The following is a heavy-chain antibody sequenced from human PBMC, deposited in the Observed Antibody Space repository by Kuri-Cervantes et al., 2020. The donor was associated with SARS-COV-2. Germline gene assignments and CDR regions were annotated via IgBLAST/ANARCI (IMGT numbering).Heavy chain of an antibody. V-gene: IGHV4-34*01. D-gene: IGHD1-20*01. Sequence: SETLSLTCAVYGGSFSGYYWSWIRQPPGKGLEWIGEINHSGSTNYNPSLKSRVTILVDTSKNQFSLKLSSVTAADTAVYYCARVRAYNWKHPGWFDPWGQGTLVTVSS. J-gene: IGHJ5*02. CDR3: ARVRAYNWKHPGWFDP. CDR1: GGSFSGYY. CDR2: INHSGST.